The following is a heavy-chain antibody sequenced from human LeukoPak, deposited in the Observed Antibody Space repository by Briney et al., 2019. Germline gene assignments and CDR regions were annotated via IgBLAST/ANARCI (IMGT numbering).Heavy chain of an antibody. CDR2: IKPKTDGETT. CDR3: ITPLPYSAQ. V-gene: IGHV3-15*07. CDR1: GFTFSSYA. Sequence: GGSLRLSCAASGFTFSSYAMNWVRQAPGKGLEWVGRIKPKTDGETTEYAAPVKGRFSISRDDSKNMLYLQMNSLKTEDTAVYYCITPLPYSAQGGQGTLVTVSS. J-gene: IGHJ4*02. D-gene: IGHD2-21*01.